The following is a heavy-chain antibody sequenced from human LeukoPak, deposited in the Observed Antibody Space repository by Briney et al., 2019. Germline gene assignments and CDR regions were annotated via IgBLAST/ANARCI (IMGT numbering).Heavy chain of an antibody. Sequence: PSETLSLTCTVSGGSISSSSYYWGWIRQPPGKGLEWIGSIYYSGSTYYNPSLKSRVTISVDTSKNQFSLKLSSVTAADTAVYYCARGPLNRSPRIAAAGSGNFDYWGQGTLVTVSS. D-gene: IGHD6-13*01. CDR3: ARGPLNRSPRIAAAGSGNFDY. CDR2: IYYSGST. J-gene: IGHJ4*02. V-gene: IGHV4-39*07. CDR1: GGSISSSSYY.